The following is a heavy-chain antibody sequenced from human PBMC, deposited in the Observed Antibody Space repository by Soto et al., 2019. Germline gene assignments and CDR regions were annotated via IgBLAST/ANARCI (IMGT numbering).Heavy chain of an antibody. CDR1: GFTFSSYG. CDR3: AKDPAIFGVVITHAVDY. Sequence: GGSLILSCAASGFTFSSYGMHWVRQAPGKGLEWVAVISYDGSNKYYADSVKGRFTISRDNSKNTLYLQMNSLRAEDTAVYYCAKDPAIFGVVITHAVDYWGQGTLVTVSS. J-gene: IGHJ4*02. V-gene: IGHV3-30*18. D-gene: IGHD3-3*01. CDR2: ISYDGSNK.